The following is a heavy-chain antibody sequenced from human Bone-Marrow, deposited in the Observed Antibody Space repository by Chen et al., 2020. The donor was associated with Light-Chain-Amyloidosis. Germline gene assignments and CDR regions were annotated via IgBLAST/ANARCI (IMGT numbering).Heavy chain of an antibody. D-gene: IGHD1-26*01. Sequence: EVQVVESGGGLVKPGRSLRLSCTGSGFSLNDYAVSWFRQAPGKGLEWVSFIRSSYYGGTTEYAPSVKGRFTNSRDDSKSIAYLEMTGLKSEDTAVYFCAPGGPIAHGFDSWGQGTVVTVSS. CDR3: APGGPIAHGFDS. CDR2: IRSSYYGGTT. CDR1: GFSLNDYA. V-gene: IGHV3-49*05. J-gene: IGHJ3*01.